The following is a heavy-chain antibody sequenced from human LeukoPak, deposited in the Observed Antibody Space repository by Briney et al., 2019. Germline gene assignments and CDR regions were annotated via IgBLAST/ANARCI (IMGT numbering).Heavy chain of an antibody. CDR3: ARDTALGYYYGMDV. D-gene: IGHD3-16*02. J-gene: IGHJ6*02. CDR1: GFTFSSYR. Sequence: GGSLRLSCAASGFTFSSYRMTWVRQAPGKGLEWVSSISSSSSYIYYADSVKGRFTISRDNAKNSLYLQMNSLRAEDTAVYYCARDTALGYYYGMDVWGQGTTVTVSS. V-gene: IGHV3-21*06. CDR2: ISSSSSYI.